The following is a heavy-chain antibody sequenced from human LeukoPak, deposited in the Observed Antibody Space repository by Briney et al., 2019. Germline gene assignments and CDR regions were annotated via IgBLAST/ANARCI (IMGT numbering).Heavy chain of an antibody. D-gene: IGHD1-26*01. CDR1: GGTFSSYA. Sequence: ASVKVSCKASGGTFSSYAISWVRQAPGQGLQWMGRINSNSGGTEYEPSFQGRVTMTRDTSISTAYVEASTLISDDTAVYYRARDLSSTPNWEFDYWGQGTQVTVSS. CDR3: ARDLSSTPNWEFDY. V-gene: IGHV1-2*06. J-gene: IGHJ4*02. CDR2: INSNSGGT.